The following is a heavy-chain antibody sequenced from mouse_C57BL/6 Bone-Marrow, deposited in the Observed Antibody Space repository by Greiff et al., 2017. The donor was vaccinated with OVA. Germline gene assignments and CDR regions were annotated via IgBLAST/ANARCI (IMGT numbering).Heavy chain of an antibody. J-gene: IGHJ2*01. CDR1: GFAFRSFL. V-gene: IGHV1-80*01. CDR2: IYPGDGDT. CDR3: ARGYF. Sequence: VPLPASGAVLVKPGASVAISFTASGFAFRSFLLYLVKQLPGPGLSWIGQIYPGDGDTNYNGKFKGKATLTADKSSSTAYMQLSSLTSEDSAVYFCARGYFWGQGTTLTVSS.